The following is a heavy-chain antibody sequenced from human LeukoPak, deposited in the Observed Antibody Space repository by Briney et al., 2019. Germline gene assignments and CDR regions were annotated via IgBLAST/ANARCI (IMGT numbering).Heavy chain of an antibody. CDR1: GFAFSSQA. CDR2: ISDSGTIT. J-gene: IGHJ4*02. Sequence: GGSLRLSCAASGFAFSSQAMGWVRQAPGKGLEWVSVISDSGTITYYADSVKGWFTISRDNSKNTLFLQMNSLRAEDTAVYYCAKDARRTSGWYFFDYWGQGTLVTVSS. V-gene: IGHV3-23*01. D-gene: IGHD6-19*01. CDR3: AKDARRTSGWYFFDY.